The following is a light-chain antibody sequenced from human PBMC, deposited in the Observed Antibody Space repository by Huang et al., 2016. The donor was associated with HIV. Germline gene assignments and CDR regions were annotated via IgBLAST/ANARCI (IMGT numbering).Light chain of an antibody. Sequence: EVAMTQSPAILSVSPGERATLSCRASQSVTSNLAWYQQKPGQAPRLLIYSEATRATGSPGRFSGSGAATEFTLTISSLQSEDFAFYYCQHYNNWPWWTFGQGTKVEIK. CDR1: QSVTSN. J-gene: IGKJ1*01. CDR3: QHYNNWPWWT. V-gene: IGKV3-15*01. CDR2: SEA.